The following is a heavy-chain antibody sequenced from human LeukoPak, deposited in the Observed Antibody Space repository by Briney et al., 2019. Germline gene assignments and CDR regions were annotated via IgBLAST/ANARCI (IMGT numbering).Heavy chain of an antibody. CDR2: IHYSGSV. V-gene: IGHV4-34*01. Sequence: SETLSLTCAVYGGSFSSYYWTWIRQPPGKGLEWIGEIHYSGSVTYNPSLETRVTISVDTSKNQFSLRINSVTAADTAVYYCARGQWFRAFWSRGTPVTVSS. J-gene: IGHJ4*02. CDR1: GGSFSSYY. D-gene: IGHD3-10*01. CDR3: ARGQWFRAF.